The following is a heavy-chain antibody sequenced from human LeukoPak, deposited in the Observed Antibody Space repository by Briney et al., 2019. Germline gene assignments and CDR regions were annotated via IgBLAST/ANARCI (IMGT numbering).Heavy chain of an antibody. Sequence: ASVKVSCKASGYTFTSYDINWVRQATGQGLEWMGWMNPNSGNTGYAQKFQGRVTMTRDTSTSTVYMELSSLRSEDTAVYYCARPVTGTTWDWFDPWGQGTLVTVSS. J-gene: IGHJ5*02. V-gene: IGHV1-8*01. CDR3: ARPVTGTTWDWFDP. CDR1: GYTFTSYD. CDR2: MNPNSGNT. D-gene: IGHD1-20*01.